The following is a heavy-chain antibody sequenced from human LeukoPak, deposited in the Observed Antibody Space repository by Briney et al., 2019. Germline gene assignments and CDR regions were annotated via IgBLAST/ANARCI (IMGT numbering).Heavy chain of an antibody. CDR2: IYYSGST. CDR3: ARFHIAVAGTDWFDP. D-gene: IGHD6-19*01. V-gene: IGHV4-59*01. Sequence: SETLSLTRTFSGGSLSSYYWSWIRQPPGRGLEWIGYIYYSGSTNYNPSLKSRVTISVDTSKNQFSLKLSSVTAADTAVYYCARFHIAVAGTDWFDPWGQGTLVTVSS. CDR1: GGSLSSYY. J-gene: IGHJ5*02.